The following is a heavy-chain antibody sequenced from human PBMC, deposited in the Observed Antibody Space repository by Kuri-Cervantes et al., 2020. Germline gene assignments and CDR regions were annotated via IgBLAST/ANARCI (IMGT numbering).Heavy chain of an antibody. V-gene: IGHV3-23*01. CDR1: GFTFSNYA. Sequence: ETLSLTCAASGFTFSNYAMNWVRQAPGKGLEWVSGIVGSGDMADSVKGRFTVSRDNSKNTLYLQMNSPRAEDTAVYYCARESHDSSGYYYGLFSSPVGGYFDYWGQGTLVTVSS. CDR2: IVGSG. J-gene: IGHJ4*02. CDR3: ARESHDSSGYYYGLFSSPVGGYFDY. D-gene: IGHD3-22*01.